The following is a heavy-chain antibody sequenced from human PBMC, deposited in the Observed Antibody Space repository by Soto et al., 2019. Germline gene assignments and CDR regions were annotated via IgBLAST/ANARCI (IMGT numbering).Heavy chain of an antibody. D-gene: IGHD1-20*01. CDR1: EFTFDKYY. CDR3: ARGNWNYYYGFDV. Sequence: GGSLRLSCAASEFTFDKYYMTWVRQAPGKGPEWVANIKPDGSEQYYVDSVKGRFTISRDNANNSLYLQTNSLRAEDTAVYFCARGNWNYYYGFDVWGQGTTVTVSS. V-gene: IGHV3-7*01. CDR2: IKPDGSEQ. J-gene: IGHJ6*02.